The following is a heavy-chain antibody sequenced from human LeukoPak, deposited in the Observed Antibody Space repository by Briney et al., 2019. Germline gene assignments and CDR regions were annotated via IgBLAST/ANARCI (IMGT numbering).Heavy chain of an antibody. J-gene: IGHJ4*02. D-gene: IGHD3-10*01. CDR3: ANGNYGSGSYPDY. Sequence: GGSLRLSCAASGFTFSSYAMCWVRQAPGKGLEWVSAISGSGGSTYYADSVKGRFTISRDNSKNTLYLQMNSLRAEDTAVYYCANGNYGSGSYPDYWGQGTLVTVSS. CDR1: GFTFSSYA. V-gene: IGHV3-23*01. CDR2: ISGSGGST.